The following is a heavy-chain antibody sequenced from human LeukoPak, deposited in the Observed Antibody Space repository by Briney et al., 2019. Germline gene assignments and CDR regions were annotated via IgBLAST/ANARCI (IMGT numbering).Heavy chain of an antibody. CDR2: ISSSSSYI. CDR1: GFNFSSYN. J-gene: IGHJ4*02. D-gene: IGHD4-17*01. V-gene: IGHV3-21*01. CDR3: ARSRDYGDYVDY. Sequence: GGSLRLSCAVSGFNFSSYNMNWVRQAPGKGLEWVSYISSSSSYIYYADSLKGRFTISRDNAKNSLYLQMNSLRAEDTAVYYCARSRDYGDYVDYWGQGTLVTVSS.